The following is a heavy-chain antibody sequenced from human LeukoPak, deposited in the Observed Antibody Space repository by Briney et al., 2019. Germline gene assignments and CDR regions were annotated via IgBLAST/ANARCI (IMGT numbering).Heavy chain of an antibody. D-gene: IGHD3-10*01. Sequence: PSETLSLTCTVSGGSISSGNYYWSWIRQHPGKGLEWIGHIYNSGSTYYNPSLKSRVSISVDTSKNRFFLKLSSVTAADTAVYYCARDRLAGSDAFDIWGQGTMVTVSS. V-gene: IGHV4-31*03. CDR1: GGSISSGNYY. CDR3: ARDRLAGSDAFDI. J-gene: IGHJ3*02. CDR2: IYNSGST.